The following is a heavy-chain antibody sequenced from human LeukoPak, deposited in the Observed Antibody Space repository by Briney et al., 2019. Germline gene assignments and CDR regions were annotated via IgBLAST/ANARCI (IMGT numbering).Heavy chain of an antibody. CDR2: IRYDGRNE. CDR1: GFTFSSYG. J-gene: IGHJ4*02. Sequence: GGSLRLSCAASGFTFSSYGMHWVRQAPGKGLEWVAFIRYDGRNEYYADSVKGRFTISRDNSKDTLYPQMNSLRAEDTAVYYCANVIYGSGSYTPAVGYWGQGTLVTVSS. CDR3: ANVIYGSGSYTPAVGY. V-gene: IGHV3-30*02. D-gene: IGHD3-10*01.